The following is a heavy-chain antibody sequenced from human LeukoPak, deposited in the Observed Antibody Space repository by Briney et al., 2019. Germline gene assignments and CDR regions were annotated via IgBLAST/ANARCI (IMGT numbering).Heavy chain of an antibody. V-gene: IGHV3-33*01. J-gene: IGHJ6*02. Sequence: QPGRSLRLSCAASRFTFSSYGMHWVRQAPGKGLEWVAVIWYDGSNKYYADSVKGRFTISRDNSKNTLYLQMNSLRAEDMAVYYCARPYLGYYYYGMDVWGQGTTVTVSS. CDR3: ARPYLGYYYYGMDV. CDR2: IWYDGSNK. CDR1: RFTFSSYG.